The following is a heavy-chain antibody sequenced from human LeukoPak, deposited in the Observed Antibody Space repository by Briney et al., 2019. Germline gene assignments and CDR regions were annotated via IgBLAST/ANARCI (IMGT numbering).Heavy chain of an antibody. CDR2: FDPEDGET. J-gene: IGHJ4*02. V-gene: IGHV1-24*01. CDR3: ATGTYYYDSSGYYVLDY. CDR1: GYTLTELS. Sequence: ASVKVSCKVSGYTLTELSMHWVRQAPGKGLEWMGGFDPEDGETIYAQKFQGRVTMTEDTSTDTAHMELSSLRSEDTAVYYCATGTYYYDSSGYYVLDYWGQGTLVTVSS. D-gene: IGHD3-22*01.